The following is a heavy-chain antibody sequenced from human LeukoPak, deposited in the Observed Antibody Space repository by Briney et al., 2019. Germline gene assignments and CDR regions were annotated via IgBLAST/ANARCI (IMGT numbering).Heavy chain of an antibody. CDR3: ARDLEVAGIFDY. J-gene: IGHJ4*02. D-gene: IGHD6-19*01. CDR2: ISSSSSYI. Sequence: GGSLRLSCAASGFTFSSYSMNWVRQAPGKGLEWVSSISSSSSYIYYADSVKGRFTISRDNAKNSLYPQMNSLRAEDTAVYYCARDLEVAGIFDYWGQGTLVTVSS. V-gene: IGHV3-21*01. CDR1: GFTFSSYS.